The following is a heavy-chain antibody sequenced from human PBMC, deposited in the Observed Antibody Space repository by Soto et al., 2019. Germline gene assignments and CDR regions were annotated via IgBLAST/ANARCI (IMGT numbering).Heavy chain of an antibody. J-gene: IGHJ4*02. CDR1: GGTFSSYA. D-gene: IGHD3-10*01. CDR2: IIPIFGTA. V-gene: IGHV1-69*06. Sequence: SVKVSCKASGGTFSSYAISWVRQAPGQGLEWMGGIIPIFGTANYAQKFQGRVTITADKSTSTAYMELSSLRSEDTAVYYCARERSSYYGSGSYYPLAYFDYWGQGTLVTVSS. CDR3: ARERSSYYGSGSYYPLAYFDY.